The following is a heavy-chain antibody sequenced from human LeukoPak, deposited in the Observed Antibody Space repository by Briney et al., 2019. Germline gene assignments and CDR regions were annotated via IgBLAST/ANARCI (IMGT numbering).Heavy chain of an antibody. J-gene: IGHJ4*02. CDR2: IIPIFGTA. CDR3: ATHSGYSYGFLDY. CDR1: GGTFSSYA. V-gene: IGHV1-69*06. D-gene: IGHD5-18*01. Sequence: SVKVSCKASGGTFSSYAISWVRQAPGQGLEWMGGIIPIFGTANYAQKFQGRVTITADKSTSTVYMELSSLRSEDTAVYYCATHSGYSYGFLDYWGQGTLVTVSS.